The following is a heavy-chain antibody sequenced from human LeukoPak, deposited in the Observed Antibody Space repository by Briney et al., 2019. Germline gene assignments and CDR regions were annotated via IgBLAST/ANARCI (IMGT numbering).Heavy chain of an antibody. D-gene: IGHD3-22*01. Sequence: SETLSLTRTVPGGSISSSSHYWGWIRQPPGKGLEWIGSIYYSGSTYYNPSLKSRVTISVDTSKNQFSLKLSSVTAADTAVYYCARHVSHHHYYDSSGYYPYAFDIWGQGTMVTVSS. J-gene: IGHJ3*02. CDR1: GGSISSSSHY. CDR2: IYYSGST. V-gene: IGHV4-39*01. CDR3: ARHVSHHHYYDSSGYYPYAFDI.